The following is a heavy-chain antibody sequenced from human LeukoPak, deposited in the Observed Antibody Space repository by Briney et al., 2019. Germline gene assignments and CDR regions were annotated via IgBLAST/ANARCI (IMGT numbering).Heavy chain of an antibody. V-gene: IGHV4-59*11. CDR2: IYYSGTT. J-gene: IGHJ4*02. D-gene: IGHD4-11*01. Sequence: SETLSLTCSVSAGSISSHYWTWIRQPPGKGLEWIGFIYYSGTTNHNPSLNSRVTISVDTSKNQFSLKLSSVTAAATAVYYCARENPYSRRQLDYWGQGTLVTVSS. CDR3: ARENPYSRRQLDY. CDR1: AGSISSHY.